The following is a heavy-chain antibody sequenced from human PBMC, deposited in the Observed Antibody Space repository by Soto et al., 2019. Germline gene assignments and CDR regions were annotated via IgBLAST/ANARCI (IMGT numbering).Heavy chain of an antibody. D-gene: IGHD6-6*01. J-gene: IGHJ4*02. CDR2: ISSSSTYI. V-gene: IGHV3-21*01. Sequence: GGSLRLSCAASGFTFSNYAMNWVRQAPGKGLEWVSSISSSSTYIYYADSVKGRFTISRDNAENSLYLQMNSLRADDTAVYYCARFEYSSAYFDPWGQGALVTVSS. CDR1: GFTFSNYA. CDR3: ARFEYSSAYFDP.